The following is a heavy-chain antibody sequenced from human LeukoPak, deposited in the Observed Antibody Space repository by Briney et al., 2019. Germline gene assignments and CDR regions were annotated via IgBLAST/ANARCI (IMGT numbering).Heavy chain of an antibody. J-gene: IGHJ4*02. Sequence: GGSLRLSCAASGFTFSSYAMNRVRQAPGKGLEWVSSISGSGGRTDYTDSVKGRFTISRDNSKNTVYLQMNSLRAEDTAVYYCAKRVRYSSSWYYFDYWGQGTLVTVSS. CDR3: AKRVRYSSSWYYFDY. CDR1: GFTFSSYA. CDR2: ISGSGGRT. D-gene: IGHD6-13*01. V-gene: IGHV3-23*01.